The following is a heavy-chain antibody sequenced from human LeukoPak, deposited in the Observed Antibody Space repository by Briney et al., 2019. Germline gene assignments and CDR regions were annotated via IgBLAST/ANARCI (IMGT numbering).Heavy chain of an antibody. CDR3: ARGVSGLRSRLGY. CDR2: ISWNSGGI. J-gene: IGHJ4*02. CDR1: GFTFDDYA. V-gene: IGHV3-9*01. Sequence: GGSLRLSCAASGFTFDDYAMHWVRQAPGKGLEWVSGISWNSGGIGYADSVKGLFTSARDNAKNSLYLQMNSLRAEDTAVYYCARGVSGLRSRLGYWGQGTLVTVSS. D-gene: IGHD4-17*01.